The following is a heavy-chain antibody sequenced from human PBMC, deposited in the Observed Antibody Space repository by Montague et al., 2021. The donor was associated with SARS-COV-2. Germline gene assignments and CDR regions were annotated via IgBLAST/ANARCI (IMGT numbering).Heavy chain of an antibody. Sequence: SETLSLTCAVYSGSFSDFYWTWIRQSPGKGLEWIGEINHTGSATYNPSLKGRVTLSRDTSKNHFSLTLQVVTTADTAVYYCARGQGTISGVLIFAPAAGHLDGWGQGTLVTVSS. CDR1: SGSFSDFY. D-gene: IGHD3-3*01. CDR2: INHTGSA. CDR3: ARGQGTISGVLIFAPAAGHLDG. V-gene: IGHV4-34*01. J-gene: IGHJ4*02.